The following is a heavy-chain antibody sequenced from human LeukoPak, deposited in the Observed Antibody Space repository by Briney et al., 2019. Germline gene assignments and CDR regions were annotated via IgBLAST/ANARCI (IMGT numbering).Heavy chain of an antibody. CDR1: GYTFTTLD. CDR3: ASIAARPDVDY. J-gene: IGHJ4*02. D-gene: IGHD6-6*01. V-gene: IGHV1-8*03. Sequence: ASVKVSCKASGYTFTTLDINWVRQATGQGLEWMGWMNPNSGNTGYAQKFQGRVTITADESTSTAYMELSSLRSEDTAVYYCASIAARPDVDYWGQGTLVTVSS. CDR2: MNPNSGNT.